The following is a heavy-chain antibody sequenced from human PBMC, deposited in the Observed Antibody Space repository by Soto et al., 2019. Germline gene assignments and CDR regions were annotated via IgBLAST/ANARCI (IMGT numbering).Heavy chain of an antibody. Sequence: ASVKVSCKASGYTFTSYYMHWVRQAPGQGLEWMGIINPSGGSTSYAQKFQGRVTMTRDTSTSTVYMELSSLRSEDTAVYYCARAAREYSSSYTNFDYWGQGTLVTVSS. CDR2: INPSGGST. V-gene: IGHV1-46*03. J-gene: IGHJ4*02. D-gene: IGHD6-6*01. CDR1: GYTFTSYY. CDR3: ARAAREYSSSYTNFDY.